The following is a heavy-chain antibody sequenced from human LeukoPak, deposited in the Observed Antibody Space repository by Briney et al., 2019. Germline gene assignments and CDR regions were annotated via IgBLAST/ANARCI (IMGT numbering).Heavy chain of an antibody. CDR3: ARRGSDIGDDP. CDR1: GYSISSGYY. D-gene: IGHD2-15*01. V-gene: IGHV4-38-2*01. J-gene: IGHJ5*02. Sequence: PSETLSLTCAVSGYSISSGYYWVWIRQPPGKGLEWIGSIYHSGSTYYNPSLKSRVTISVDTSKNQFSLKLSSVTAADTAVYYCARRGSDIGDDPWGQGTLVTVSS. CDR2: IYHSGST.